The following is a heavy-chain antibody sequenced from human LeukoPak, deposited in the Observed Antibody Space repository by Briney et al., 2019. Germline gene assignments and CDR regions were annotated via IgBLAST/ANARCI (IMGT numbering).Heavy chain of an antibody. V-gene: IGHV4-59*08. CDR3: ARRNYGDYNHYFES. D-gene: IGHD4-17*01. CDR1: GGSISGYL. CDR2: ISYSGST. Sequence: SETLSLTCTGSGGSISGYLWSWLRQPPGKGLEWGGYISYSGSTNYNPSLNSRVTMSIDTSRNQFSLKLSSVTAADTAVYYCARRNYGDYNHYFESWGQGTPVTVSS. J-gene: IGHJ4*02.